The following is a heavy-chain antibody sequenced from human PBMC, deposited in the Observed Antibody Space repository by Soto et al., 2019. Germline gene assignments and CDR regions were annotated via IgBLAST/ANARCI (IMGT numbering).Heavy chain of an antibody. V-gene: IGHV4-34*01. CDR2: IKDGGST. CDR3: ARGQEGIVATH. Sequence: QVQLQQWGAGLLKPSETLSLTCAVNGGSLTGYYWSWIRQPPGKGLEWIGEIKDGGSTNYSPSLKSRVTISADTSKYQFYLKLNSVTAADTAVYYCARGQEGIVATHWDQGSLVTVSS. J-gene: IGHJ4*02. CDR1: GGSLTGYY. D-gene: IGHD5-12*01.